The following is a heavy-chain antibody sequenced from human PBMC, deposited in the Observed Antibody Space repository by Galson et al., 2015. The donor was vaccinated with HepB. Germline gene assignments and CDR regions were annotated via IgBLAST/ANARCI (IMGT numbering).Heavy chain of an antibody. J-gene: IGHJ4*02. CDR1: XFTXXXYD. CDR3: AREXFDY. Sequence: SLRXXXAAXXFTXXXYDMNWVXXXPGKGLEWVSSISSXSSYIYYADSVXXXFTVSRXNAKNSLYLQXXSLXAEDTAAYYCAREXFDYWGKXTLVTVSS. V-gene: IGHV3-21*01. CDR2: ISSXSSYI.